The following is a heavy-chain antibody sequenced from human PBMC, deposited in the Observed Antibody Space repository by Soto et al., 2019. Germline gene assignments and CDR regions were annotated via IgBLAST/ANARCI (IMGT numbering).Heavy chain of an antibody. Sequence: QVQLVESGGGVVQPGRSLRLSCAASGFTFSSYGMHWIRQAPGKGLEWVAVISSDGSNKYYADSVKGRFTISRDNSKNPLYLQMNSLRAEDTAVYYCAKEGGNILTGVIDYWGQGTLVTVSS. CDR1: GFTFSSYG. CDR2: ISSDGSNK. V-gene: IGHV3-30*18. J-gene: IGHJ4*02. CDR3: AKEGGNILTGVIDY. D-gene: IGHD3-9*01.